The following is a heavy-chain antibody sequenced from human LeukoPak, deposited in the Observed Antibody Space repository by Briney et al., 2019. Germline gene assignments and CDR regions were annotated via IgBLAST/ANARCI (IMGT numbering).Heavy chain of an antibody. CDR1: GFTFSSYG. V-gene: IGHV3-30*03. Sequence: GGSLRLSCAASGFTFSSYGMHWVRQAPGKGLEWVAVISYDGSNKYYADSVKGRFTISRDNSKNTLYLQMNSLRAEDTAVYYCARDADMVRGVIISPAWFDPWGQGTLVTVSS. CDR2: ISYDGSNK. D-gene: IGHD3-10*01. J-gene: IGHJ5*02. CDR3: ARDADMVRGVIISPAWFDP.